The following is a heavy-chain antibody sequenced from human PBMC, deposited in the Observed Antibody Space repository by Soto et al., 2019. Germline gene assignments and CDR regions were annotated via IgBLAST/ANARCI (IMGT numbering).Heavy chain of an antibody. Sequence: PGGSLRLSCAASGFTFSSYWMSWVRQAPGKGLEWVASIKEDGAEKYYADSMKGRFTVSRDNAKNSVYLEMNSLSAEDTAVYYCARESEDLTSNFDYWGQGTLVTVSS. CDR2: IKEDGAEK. J-gene: IGHJ4*02. CDR1: GFTFSSYW. V-gene: IGHV3-7*01. CDR3: ARESEDLTSNFDY.